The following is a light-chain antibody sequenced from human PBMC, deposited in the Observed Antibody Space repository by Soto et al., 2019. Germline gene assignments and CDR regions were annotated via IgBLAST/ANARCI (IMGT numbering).Light chain of an antibody. Sequence: EIVMTQSPATLSVSPGERATLSCRASQSVNRNLAWYQQKPGQAPRLLIYAASTRATGIPARFSGSGSETEFTLTISSLQSEDFAIYHCQQYNNWWTFGQGTKVEI. CDR3: QQYNNWWT. CDR2: AAS. J-gene: IGKJ1*01. CDR1: QSVNRN. V-gene: IGKV3-15*01.